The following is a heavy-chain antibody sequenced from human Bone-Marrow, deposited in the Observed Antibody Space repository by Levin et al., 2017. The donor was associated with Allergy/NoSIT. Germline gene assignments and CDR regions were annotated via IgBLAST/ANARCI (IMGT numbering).Heavy chain of an antibody. CDR1: GYTFVGYW. J-gene: IGHJ4*02. V-gene: IGHV5-51*01. CDR2: IFPVNSDT. D-gene: IGHD3-22*01. CDR3: ARPQYYDGSGYPGFDL. Sequence: VASVKVSCEGSGYTFVGYWIVWVRQMPGRGLEWMGSIFPVNSDTRYSPSFQGQVTISVDKSINTAYLQWSSLKASDSGLYYCARPQYYDGSGYPGFDLWGQGTLVTVSS.